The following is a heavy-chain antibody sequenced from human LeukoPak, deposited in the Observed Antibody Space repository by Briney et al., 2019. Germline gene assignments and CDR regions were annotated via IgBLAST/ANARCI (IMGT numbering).Heavy chain of an antibody. Sequence: PSETLSLTCTVSGGSISSYYWSWIRQPAGKGLEWVGRIYTSGSTNCNPSLKSRVTMSVDTSKNQFSLRLSSVTAADTAVYYCARGGGIKPKSYYYYYYMDVWGKGTTVTVSS. CDR3: ARGGGIKPKSYYYYYYMDV. CDR2: IYTSGST. J-gene: IGHJ6*03. CDR1: GGSISSYY. D-gene: IGHD3-16*01. V-gene: IGHV4-4*07.